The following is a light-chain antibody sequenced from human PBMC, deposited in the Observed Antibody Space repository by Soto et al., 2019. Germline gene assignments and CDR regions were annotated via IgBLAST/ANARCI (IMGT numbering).Light chain of an antibody. CDR3: SSYTSSSTLV. J-gene: IGLJ1*01. V-gene: IGLV2-14*01. CDR2: EVS. CDR1: SSDVGGYNY. Sequence: QSVLTQPASVSGSPGQSIAISCNGTSSDVGGYNYVSWYQQHPGKAPKRMIYEVSNRPSGVSNRFSGSKSGNTASLTISGLQAEDEADYYCSSYTSSSTLVFGTGTEDAAL.